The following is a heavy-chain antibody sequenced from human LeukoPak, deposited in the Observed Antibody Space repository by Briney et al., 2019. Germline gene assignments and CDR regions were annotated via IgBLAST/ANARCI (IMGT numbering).Heavy chain of an antibody. J-gene: IGHJ4*02. CDR2: ISARGNT. V-gene: IGHV4-61*02. CDR3: ARVITVSNAFDY. Sequence: PSQTLSLTCTVSGDSLSSGSYHWTWIRQPAGRGLEWIGRISARGNTKSNPSLKSRVTLSVDKSKNQFSLKLSSVTAADTAVYYCARVITVSNAFDYWGQGTLVTVSS. D-gene: IGHD4-17*01. CDR1: GDSLSSGSYH.